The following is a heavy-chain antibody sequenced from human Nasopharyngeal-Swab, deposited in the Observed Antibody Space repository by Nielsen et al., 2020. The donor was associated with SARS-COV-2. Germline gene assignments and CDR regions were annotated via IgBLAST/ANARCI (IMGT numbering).Heavy chain of an antibody. V-gene: IGHV4-61*01. CDR2: IYYSGST. Sequence: SETLSLTCAVSGGSVSSGSYYWSWIRQPPGKGLEWIGYIYYSGSTNYNPSLKSRVTISVDTSKNQFSLKLSSVTAADTAVYYCASAVAGTNAFDIWGQGTMVTVSS. CDR1: GGSVSSGSYY. CDR3: ASAVAGTNAFDI. D-gene: IGHD6-19*01. J-gene: IGHJ3*02.